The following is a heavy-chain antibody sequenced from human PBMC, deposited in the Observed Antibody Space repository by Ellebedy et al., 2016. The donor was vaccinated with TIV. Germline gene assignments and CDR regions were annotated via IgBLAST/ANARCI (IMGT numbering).Heavy chain of an antibody. CDR1: GDSISGDF. J-gene: IGHJ6*02. CDR3: ARDRGTIVRGVSYYNGLDV. CDR2: IHYSGST. D-gene: IGHD3-10*01. V-gene: IGHV4-59*01. Sequence: PSETLSLTCTLSGDSISGDFWTWIRQSPGRPMEYIGYIHYSGSTNYNPSLKSRVTISLDTSKNQFSLNLKSVTFADTAAYYCARDRGTIVRGVSYYNGLDVWGQGTTVTVSS.